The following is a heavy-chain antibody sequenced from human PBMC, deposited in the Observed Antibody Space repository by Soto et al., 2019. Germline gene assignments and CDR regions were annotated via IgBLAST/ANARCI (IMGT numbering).Heavy chain of an antibody. CDR1: GFTFSSYS. V-gene: IGHV3-48*02. Sequence: PGGSLRLSCAASGFTFSSYSMNWVRQAPGKGLEWVSYISSSSSTICYADSVKGRFTISRDNAKNSLYLQMNSLRDEDTAVYYCAGILQPFLNYGMDVWGQGTTVTVSS. CDR2: ISSSSSTI. D-gene: IGHD4-4*01. CDR3: AGILQPFLNYGMDV. J-gene: IGHJ6*02.